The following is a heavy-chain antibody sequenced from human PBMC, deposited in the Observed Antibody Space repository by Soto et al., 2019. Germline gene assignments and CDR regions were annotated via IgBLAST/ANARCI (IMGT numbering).Heavy chain of an antibody. V-gene: IGHV4-39*01. CDR1: GGSISSSSYY. J-gene: IGHJ4*02. D-gene: IGHD3-22*01. CDR2: IYYSGST. CDR3: ARHTFAYYYDSSGYYGPFDY. Sequence: SETLSLTCTVSGGSISSSSYYWGWIRQPPGKGLEWIGSIYYSGSTYYNPSLKSRVTISVDTSKNQFSLKLSSVTAADTAVYYCARHTFAYYYDSSGYYGPFDYWGQGTLVTVS.